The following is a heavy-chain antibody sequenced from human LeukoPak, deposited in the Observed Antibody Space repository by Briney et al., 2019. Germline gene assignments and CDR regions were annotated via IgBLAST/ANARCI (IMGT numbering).Heavy chain of an antibody. CDR3: ARDSLTMIVGRQKRGLDY. V-gene: IGHV3-21*01. Sequence: PGGSLRLSCAASGFTFSNYNMNWVRQAPGKGLEWVSSINVYYADSVKGRFTISRDNAKNSLYLQMNSLRAEDTAVYYCARDSLTMIVGRQKRGLDYWGQGTLVTVSS. D-gene: IGHD3-22*01. CDR1: GFTFSNYN. CDR2: INV. J-gene: IGHJ4*02.